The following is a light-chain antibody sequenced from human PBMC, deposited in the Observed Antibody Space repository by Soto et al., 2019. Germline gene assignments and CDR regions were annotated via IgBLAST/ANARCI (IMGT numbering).Light chain of an antibody. V-gene: IGLV2-14*01. CDR3: SSYATIRPVV. Sequence: QSALTQPASVSGSPGQSITISCTGTSSDVGGYKYVSWYQQHPDKAPKLMIYDVSNRPSGVSNRFSGSKSGNTASLTISGLQADDEADYYCSSYATIRPVVFGGGTKVTVL. CDR2: DVS. J-gene: IGLJ2*01. CDR1: SSDVGGYKY.